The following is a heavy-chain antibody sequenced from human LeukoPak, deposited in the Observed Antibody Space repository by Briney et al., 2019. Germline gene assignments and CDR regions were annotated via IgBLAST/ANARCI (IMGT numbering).Heavy chain of an antibody. CDR2: ISSSSSYI. Sequence: GGSLRLSCAASGFTFSSYSMNRVRRAPGKGLEWVSSISSSSSYIYYADSVKGRFTISRDNAKNSLYLQMNSLRAEDTAVYYCARDQTGFDYWGQGTLVTVSS. J-gene: IGHJ4*02. CDR3: ARDQTGFDY. V-gene: IGHV3-21*01. CDR1: GFTFSSYS.